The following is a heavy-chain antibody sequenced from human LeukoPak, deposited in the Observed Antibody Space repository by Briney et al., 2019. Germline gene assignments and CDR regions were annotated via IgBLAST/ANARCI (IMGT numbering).Heavy chain of an antibody. CDR1: GFNFDDYA. CDR2: ISWNSGSM. J-gene: IGHJ4*02. CDR3: AKDPRIRGVLTPYDY. Sequence: HPGGSLRLSCAASGFNFDDYAMHWVRQAPGKGLEWVSGISWNSGSMVYADSVKGRFTISRDNAKNSLYLQMNSLRAEDTAVYYCAKDPRIRGVLTPYDYWGQGTLVTVSS. D-gene: IGHD3-10*01. V-gene: IGHV3-9*01.